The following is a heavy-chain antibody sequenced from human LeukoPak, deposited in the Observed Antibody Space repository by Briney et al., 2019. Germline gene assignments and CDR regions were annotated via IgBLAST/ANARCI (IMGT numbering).Heavy chain of an antibody. D-gene: IGHD3-10*01. V-gene: IGHV3-48*02. Sequence: PGGSLRLSCAASGFTFSTYSMNWLRQAPGKGLEWVSYIGVNSAIFHADSVKGRFTISRDNAKNSLSLQMNSLRDDDTALYYCAREGYYGAFDIWGQGTMVTVSS. CDR2: IGVNSAI. J-gene: IGHJ3*02. CDR1: GFTFSTYS. CDR3: AREGYYGAFDI.